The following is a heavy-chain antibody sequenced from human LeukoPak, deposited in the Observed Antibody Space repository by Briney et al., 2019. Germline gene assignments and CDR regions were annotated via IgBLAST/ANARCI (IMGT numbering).Heavy chain of an antibody. J-gene: IGHJ3*02. Sequence: ASVKVSCKASGYTFTTYPLHWVRQAPGQGLEWLGRINAGNGDTKYSQKLQGRVTITRDTSASIAYMELSSLKSEDMAVYYCAIGVEIWAFDIWGQGTMVTVFS. D-gene: IGHD2-21*01. CDR3: AIGVEIWAFDI. V-gene: IGHV1-3*01. CDR2: INAGNGDT. CDR1: GYTFTTYP.